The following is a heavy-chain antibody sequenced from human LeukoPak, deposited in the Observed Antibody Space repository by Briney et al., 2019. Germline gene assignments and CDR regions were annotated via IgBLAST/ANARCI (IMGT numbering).Heavy chain of an antibody. CDR3: AKDSGVTTKDGAFDI. J-gene: IGHJ3*02. CDR2: INSGGNT. V-gene: IGHV3-53*01. Sequence: GGSLRLSCAASGFTVSSSYMNWVRQAPGKGLEWVSIINSGGNTYYADSVKGRFTISRDNSKNTLYLQMNSLRAEDTAVYYCAKDSGVTTKDGAFDIWGQGTMVTVSS. D-gene: IGHD4-17*01. CDR1: GFTVSSSY.